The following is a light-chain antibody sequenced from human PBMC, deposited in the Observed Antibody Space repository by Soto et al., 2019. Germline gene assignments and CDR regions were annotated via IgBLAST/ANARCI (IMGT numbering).Light chain of an antibody. J-gene: IGKJ1*01. CDR2: GVS. V-gene: IGKV3-20*01. Sequence: CRASQSISSNKLAWYQQKPGQAPRLLLFGVSNRATGIPARFSGSGYGTAFTLTLRCLDPYDFAVYYYEEHGSSPARFAHGTKVDIK. CDR3: EEHGSSPAR. CDR1: QSISSNK.